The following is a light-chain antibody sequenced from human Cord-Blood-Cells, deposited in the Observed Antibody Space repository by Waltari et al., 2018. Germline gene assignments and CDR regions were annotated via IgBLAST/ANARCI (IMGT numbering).Light chain of an antibody. J-gene: IGLJ1*01. CDR3: SSYTSSSTYV. Sequence: QSALTQPAAVSGSPGQSITIPCPGTSRDVGGYNYVSSYQKHPGKAPKTMIYDVSKRPSGVSNRFSGSKSGNTASLTISGLQAEDEADYYCSSYTSSSTYVFGTGTKVTVL. CDR2: DVS. V-gene: IGLV2-14*01. CDR1: SRDVGGYNY.